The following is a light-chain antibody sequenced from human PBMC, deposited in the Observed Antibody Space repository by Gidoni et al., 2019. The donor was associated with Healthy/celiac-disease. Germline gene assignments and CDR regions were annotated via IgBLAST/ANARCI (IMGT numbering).Light chain of an antibody. CDR3: QQSYSTLWT. CDR2: AAS. J-gene: IGKJ1*01. Sequence: DIQMTQSPSSLSASVGDRVTIPCRASQSISSYLNWYQQKPGKAPKLLIYAASSLQSGVPSRVSGSGSGTDFTLTISSLQPEDFATYYCQQSYSTLWTFGQGTKVEIK. CDR1: QSISSY. V-gene: IGKV1-39*01.